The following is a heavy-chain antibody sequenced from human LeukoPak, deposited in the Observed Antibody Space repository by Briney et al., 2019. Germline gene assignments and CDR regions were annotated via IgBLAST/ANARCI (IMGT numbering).Heavy chain of an antibody. CDR2: ISYDGSNE. J-gene: IGHJ6*02. V-gene: IGHV3-30-3*01. CDR3: ARDSVGMDV. CDR1: GFTFSRHA. Sequence: PGGSLRLSCAASGFTFSRHAMHWVRQVPGKGLEWVAVISYDGSNEYYADSVKGRFTVSRDNSKNTLYLQMNSLRAEDTAVYYCARDSVGMDVWGQGTTVTVSS.